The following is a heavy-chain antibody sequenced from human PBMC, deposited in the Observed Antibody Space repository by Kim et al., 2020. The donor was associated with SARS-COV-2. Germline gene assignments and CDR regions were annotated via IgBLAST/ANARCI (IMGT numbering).Heavy chain of an antibody. V-gene: IGHV3-30-3*01. CDR1: GLSFDSSA. Sequence: GGSQRLSCAASGLSFDSSAMNWVRQAPGKGLEWVAVISFDGRNKAYAGSVKGRVTISRDNSKSTLHLQMNSLRVEDTAVYYCARGNYYESVSLSDYDNGMDVWGQGTTVTVSS. CDR3: ARGNYYESVSLSDYDNGMDV. CDR2: ISFDGRNK. J-gene: IGHJ6*02. D-gene: IGHD3-10*01.